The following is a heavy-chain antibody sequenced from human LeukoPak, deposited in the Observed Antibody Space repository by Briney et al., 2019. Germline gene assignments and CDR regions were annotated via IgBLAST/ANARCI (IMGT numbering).Heavy chain of an antibody. J-gene: IGHJ4*02. Sequence: SETLSLTCTVSGGSISSYYWSWIRQPPGKGLEWIGYIYYSGSTNYNPSLKSRVTISVDTSKNQFSLRLSSVSAADTAVYYCARDRLRGVYSDYWGQGTLVTVSS. V-gene: IGHV4-59*01. CDR2: IYYSGST. D-gene: IGHD3-10*01. CDR3: ARDRLRGVYSDY. CDR1: GGSISSYY.